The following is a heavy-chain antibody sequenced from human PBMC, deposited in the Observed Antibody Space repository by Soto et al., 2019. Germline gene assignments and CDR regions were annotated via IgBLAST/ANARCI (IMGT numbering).Heavy chain of an antibody. Sequence: GGSLRLSCAASGFTFSSYWMSWVRQAPGKGLEWVANIKQDGSEKYYVDSVKGRFTISRDNAKTTVYLGINSLRAEDTVVYYGPGEGDSYGMDVWGQG. V-gene: IGHV3-7*03. CDR1: GFTFSSYW. CDR2: IKQDGSEK. CDR3: PGEGDSYGMDV. J-gene: IGHJ6*02. D-gene: IGHD1-26*01.